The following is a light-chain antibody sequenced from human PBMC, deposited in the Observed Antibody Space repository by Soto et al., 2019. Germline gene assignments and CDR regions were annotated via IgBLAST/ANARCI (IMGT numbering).Light chain of an antibody. CDR3: QQGSTTPIT. CDR1: QNIGSF. J-gene: IGKJ5*01. V-gene: IGKV1-39*01. CDR2: SAF. Sequence: IQMYQSPSTLSASLGDRVTITCRASQNIGSFLNWYQQKPGEAPRLLVYSAFRIQSGVPSRFNASGSGTDFTLSISSLQPEDFSTYYCQQGSTTPITFGLGTRLEVK.